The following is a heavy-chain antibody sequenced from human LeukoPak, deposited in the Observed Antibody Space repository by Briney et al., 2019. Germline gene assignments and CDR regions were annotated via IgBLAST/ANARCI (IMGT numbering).Heavy chain of an antibody. J-gene: IGHJ4*02. CDR2: IGGGGGNT. D-gene: IGHD4-17*01. Sequence: LPGGSLRLSCAASGFTFSSYAMSWLRQAPGKGLEWVAAIGGGGGNTYYADSVKGRFTISRDNSKNTLYLQMNSLRAEDTAVNYCAKADYGDYGIFDYWGQGILVTVSS. V-gene: IGHV3-23*01. CDR3: AKADYGDYGIFDY. CDR1: GFTFSSYA.